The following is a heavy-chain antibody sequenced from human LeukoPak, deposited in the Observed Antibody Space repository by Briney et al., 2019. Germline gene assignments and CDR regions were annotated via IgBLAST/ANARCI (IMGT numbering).Heavy chain of an antibody. CDR1: GYTFAAYY. Sequence: ASVKVSCKASGYTFAAYYMYWVRQAPGQGLEWMGWIRPNSGVTNYTQKFQGRVTMTRDTSINTAYMELSSLRSEDTAVYYCARGGVGYCTNGVCYGHYYYYYMDVWGKGTTVTVSS. D-gene: IGHD2-8*01. CDR3: ARGGVGYCTNGVCYGHYYYYYMDV. V-gene: IGHV1-2*02. J-gene: IGHJ6*03. CDR2: IRPNSGVT.